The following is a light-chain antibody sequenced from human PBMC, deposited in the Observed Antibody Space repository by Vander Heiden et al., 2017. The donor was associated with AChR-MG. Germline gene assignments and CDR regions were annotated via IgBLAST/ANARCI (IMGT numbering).Light chain of an antibody. V-gene: IGKV2-29*02. CDR1: QSLLHSDGKTY. Sequence: DIVMTQTPLSLSLTPGQPASISCKSTQSLLHSDGKTYLYWYLQKQGQSPHLLIYEVSGRFSGVPDRFSGSGSGTDFTLKISRVEAEDVGVYYCMQGRHLPRTFGQGTKVEI. J-gene: IGKJ1*01. CDR3: MQGRHLPRT. CDR2: EVS.